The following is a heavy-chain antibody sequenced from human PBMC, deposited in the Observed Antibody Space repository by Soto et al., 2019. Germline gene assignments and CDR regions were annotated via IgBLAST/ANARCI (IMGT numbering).Heavy chain of an antibody. V-gene: IGHV3-33*08. J-gene: IGHJ4*02. Sequence: PGGSLILSCAASGFTFGSYGMHWVRQAPAKGLECLAVIWYDRSTKHYAGSVSGRFNISSDPSNNKLYLQMNGVRAEDRGVYYCARDLSGDSYIDSWGRGTLVTVSS. CDR3: ARDLSGDSYIDS. CDR2: IWYDRSTK. D-gene: IGHD2-21*02. CDR1: GFTFGSYG.